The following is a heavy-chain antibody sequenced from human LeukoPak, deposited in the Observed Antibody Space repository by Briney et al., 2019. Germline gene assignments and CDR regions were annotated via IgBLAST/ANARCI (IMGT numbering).Heavy chain of an antibody. D-gene: IGHD2-15*01. J-gene: IGHJ6*02. V-gene: IGHV1-69*13. Sequence: SVKVSCKVSGYTLTELSMHWVRQAPGQGLEWMGGIIPIFGTANYAQKFQGRVTITADESTSTAYMELSSLRSEDTAVYYCASSYCSGGSCHFLYYYYYGMDVWGQGTTVTVSS. CDR1: GYTLTELS. CDR2: IIPIFGTA. CDR3: ASSYCSGGSCHFLYYYYYGMDV.